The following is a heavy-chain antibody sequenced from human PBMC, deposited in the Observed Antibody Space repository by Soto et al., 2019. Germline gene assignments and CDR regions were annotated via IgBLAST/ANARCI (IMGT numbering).Heavy chain of an antibody. D-gene: IGHD3-22*01. V-gene: IGHV4-31*03. J-gene: IGHJ5*02. Sequence: SETLSLTCTVSGGSISSGGYYWGWIRQHPGKGLEWIGYIYYSGSTYYNPSLKSRVTISVDTSKNQFSLKLSSVTAADTAVYYCARAYDSSGYGFDPWGQGTLVTVSS. CDR2: IYYSGST. CDR3: ARAYDSSGYGFDP. CDR1: GGSISSGGYY.